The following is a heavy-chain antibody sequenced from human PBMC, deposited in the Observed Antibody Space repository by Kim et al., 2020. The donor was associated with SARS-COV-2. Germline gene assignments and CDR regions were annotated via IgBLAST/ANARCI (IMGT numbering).Heavy chain of an antibody. V-gene: IGHV4-34*01. CDR3: PRGELALRLQY. Sequence: SETLSLTCAVYGGSFSDNYYNWLRQPPGKGLEWIGAIHRSGSPKYNPSLKSRVTISLDTSKNQFSLKLTSVTAADTALYYCPRGELALRLQYWGQGALVT. CDR1: GGSFSDNY. D-gene: IGHD1-7*01. CDR2: IHRSGSP. J-gene: IGHJ4*02.